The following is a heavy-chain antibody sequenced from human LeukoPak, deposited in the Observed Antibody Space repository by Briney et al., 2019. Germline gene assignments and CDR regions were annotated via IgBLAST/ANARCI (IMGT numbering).Heavy chain of an antibody. Sequence: ASVKVSSKASGGTFSSYAISWVRQAPGQGLEWMARIIPIFGTANYAQKFQGRVTITTDESTSTAYMELSSLRSEDTAVYYCARQGGSRYFDFDWFDPWGQGTLVTVSS. CDR3: ARQGGSRYFDFDWFDP. J-gene: IGHJ5*02. D-gene: IGHD3-9*01. V-gene: IGHV1-69*05. CDR2: IIPIFGTA. CDR1: GGTFSSYA.